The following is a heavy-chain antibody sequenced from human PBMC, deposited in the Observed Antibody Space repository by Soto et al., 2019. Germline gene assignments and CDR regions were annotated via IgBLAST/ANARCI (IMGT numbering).Heavy chain of an antibody. CDR2: IRSKAYGGTT. CDR3: ARSLLNGMDV. D-gene: IGHD1-26*01. V-gene: IGHV3-49*04. CDR1: GFTWVDYA. Sequence: GGSLRVSCSGPGFTWVDYAMNWVRQAPGKGLEWVGFIRSKAYGGTTEYAASVKGRFTISRDDSRTIAYLQMNSLKTEDTAVFYCARSLLNGMDVWGQGTTVTVSS. J-gene: IGHJ6*02.